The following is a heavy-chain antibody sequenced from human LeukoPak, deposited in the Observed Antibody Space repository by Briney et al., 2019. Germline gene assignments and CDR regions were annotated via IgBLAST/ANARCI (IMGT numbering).Heavy chain of an antibody. CDR2: INWNGGST. CDR3: ARGDSSSCNPDY. V-gene: IGHV3-20*01. J-gene: IGHJ4*02. D-gene: IGHD6-13*01. CDR1: GFTFDDYG. Sequence: GGSLRLSCAASGFTFDDYGMSWVRQAPGKGLEWVPGINWNGGSTGYADSVKGRFTISRDNAKNSLYLQMNSLRAEDTALYHCARGDSSSCNPDYWGQGTLVTVSS.